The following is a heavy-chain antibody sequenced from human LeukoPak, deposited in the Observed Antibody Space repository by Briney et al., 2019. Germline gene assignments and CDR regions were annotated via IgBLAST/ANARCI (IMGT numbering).Heavy chain of an antibody. CDR2: IYTSEST. Sequence: PSETLSLTCAVYGGSFSGYYWSWIRQPAGKGLEWIGRIYTSESTNYNPSLKSRVTMSLDTSKNQFSLKLSSVTAADTAVYYCARGYYYHSSGNAAFDFWGQGTLVTVSS. CDR3: ARGYYYHSSGNAAFDF. V-gene: IGHV4-59*10. CDR1: GGSFSGYY. J-gene: IGHJ4*02. D-gene: IGHD3-22*01.